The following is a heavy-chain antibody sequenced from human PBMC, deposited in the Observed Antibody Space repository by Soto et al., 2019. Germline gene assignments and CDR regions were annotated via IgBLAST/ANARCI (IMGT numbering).Heavy chain of an antibody. CDR1: GYTFTSYG. Sequence: ASVKVSCKASGYTFTSYGISWVRQAPGQGLEWMGWISAYNGNTNYAQKLQGRVTMTTDTSTSTAYMELRSLRSDDTAVYYCAREREGLRYYYYYDMDVWGQGTTVTVSS. D-gene: IGHD5-12*01. CDR3: AREREGLRYYYYYDMDV. V-gene: IGHV1-18*01. CDR2: ISAYNGNT. J-gene: IGHJ6*02.